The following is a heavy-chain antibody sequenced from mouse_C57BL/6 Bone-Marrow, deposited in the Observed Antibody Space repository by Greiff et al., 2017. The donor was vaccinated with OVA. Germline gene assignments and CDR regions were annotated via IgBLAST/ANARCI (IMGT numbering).Heavy chain of an antibody. J-gene: IGHJ1*03. Sequence: VQLKESGTVLARPGASVKMSCKTSGYTFTSYWMHWVKQRPGQGLEWIGAIYPGNGDTSYNQKFKGKAKLTAVTSASTAYMELSSLTNEDSAVYYCTQFITTPYWYFDDWGTGTTVTVSS. V-gene: IGHV1-5*01. CDR2: IYPGNGDT. CDR1: GYTFTSYW. CDR3: TQFITTPYWYFDD. D-gene: IGHD1-1*01.